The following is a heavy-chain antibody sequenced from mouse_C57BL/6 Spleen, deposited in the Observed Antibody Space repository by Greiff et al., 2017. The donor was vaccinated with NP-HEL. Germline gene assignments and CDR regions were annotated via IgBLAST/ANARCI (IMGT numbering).Heavy chain of an antibody. CDR3: TRATVVAEGYYFDY. Sequence: EVQLVESGEGLVKPGGSLKLSCAASGFTFSSYAMSWVRQTPEKRLEWVAYISSGGDYIYYADTVKGRFTISRDNARNTLYLQMSSLKSEDTAMYYCTRATVVAEGYYFDYWGQGTTLTVSS. V-gene: IGHV5-9-1*02. CDR2: ISSGGDYI. J-gene: IGHJ2*01. D-gene: IGHD1-1*01. CDR1: GFTFSSYA.